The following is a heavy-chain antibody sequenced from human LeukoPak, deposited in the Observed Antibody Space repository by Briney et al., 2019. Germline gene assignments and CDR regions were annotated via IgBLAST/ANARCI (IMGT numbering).Heavy chain of an antibody. J-gene: IGHJ5*02. CDR3: ARQLPYDFWSGYPNWFDP. D-gene: IGHD3-3*01. Sequence: PSETLSLTCTVSGGSISSYYWSWIRQPPGKGLEWIGYIYYSGNTNYNPSLKSRVTISVDTSKNQFSLKLSSVTAADTAVYYCARQLPYDFWSGYPNWFDPRGQGTLVTVPS. CDR2: IYYSGNT. V-gene: IGHV4-59*08. CDR1: GGSISSYY.